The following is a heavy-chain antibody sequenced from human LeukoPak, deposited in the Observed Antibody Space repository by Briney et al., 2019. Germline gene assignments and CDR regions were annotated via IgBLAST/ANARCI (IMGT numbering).Heavy chain of an antibody. CDR2: IYYSGST. V-gene: IGHV4-39*01. CDR1: GGSISSSSYY. Sequence: PSETLSLTCTVSGGSISSSSYYWGWIRQPPGKGLEWIGSIYYSGSTYYNPSLKSRVTISVDTSKNQFSLKLSSVTAADTAVYYCARQPRDPYSGSYFDYWGQGTLVTASS. J-gene: IGHJ4*02. CDR3: ARQPRDPYSGSYFDY. D-gene: IGHD1-26*01.